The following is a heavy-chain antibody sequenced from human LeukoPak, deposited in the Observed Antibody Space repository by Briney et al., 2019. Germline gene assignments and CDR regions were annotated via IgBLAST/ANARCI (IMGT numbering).Heavy chain of an antibody. CDR3: ARHAGGIAAAGTRPFDY. CDR2: IYHSGST. J-gene: IGHJ4*02. D-gene: IGHD6-13*01. V-gene: IGHV4-38-2*02. Sequence: KPSETLSLTCTVSGYSISSGYYWGWIRQPPGKGLEWIGSIYHSGSTYYNPSLKSRVTISVDTSKNQFSLKLSSVTAADTAVYYCARHAGGIAAAGTRPFDYWGQGTLVTVSS. CDR1: GYSISSGYY.